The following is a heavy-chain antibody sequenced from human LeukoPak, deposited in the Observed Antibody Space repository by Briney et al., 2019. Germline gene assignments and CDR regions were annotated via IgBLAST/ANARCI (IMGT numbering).Heavy chain of an antibody. CDR1: GPSISSTIYY. CDR3: AREMYDSGGYRVSYFDY. Sequence: SETLSLNCTVSGPSISSTIYYWGWLRQPPGKGLEWIGSMHSSGSTYYNPSLRSRVTISIDTSKNQFSLKLSSVTAADTAVYYCAREMYDSGGYRVSYFDYWGQGTLVTVSS. J-gene: IGHJ4*02. V-gene: IGHV4-39*07. D-gene: IGHD3-22*01. CDR2: MHSSGST.